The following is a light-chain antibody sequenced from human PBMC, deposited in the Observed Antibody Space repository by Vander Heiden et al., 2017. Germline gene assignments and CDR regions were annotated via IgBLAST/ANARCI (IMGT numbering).Light chain of an antibody. CDR2: GAS. Sequence: EIVMTQSPATLSVSPGERATLSCRASQSVSSNLAWYQQKPGQAPRLLIYGASTRATGIPARFSGSGSGTEFTLTISSLQSEDFAVYYCQRYNDWPRTFEQGTKVEIK. CDR3: QRYNDWPRT. V-gene: IGKV3-15*01. J-gene: IGKJ1*01. CDR1: QSVSSN.